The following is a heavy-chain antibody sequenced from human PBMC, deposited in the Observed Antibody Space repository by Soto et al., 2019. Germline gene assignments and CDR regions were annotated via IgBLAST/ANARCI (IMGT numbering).Heavy chain of an antibody. CDR1: GGTFSSYA. V-gene: IGHV1-69*01. Sequence: QVQLVQSGAEVKKPGSSVKVSCKASGGTFSSYAISWVRQAPGQGLEWMGGINPIFGTANYAQKFQSRVTITAVENTSTAYMELSSLRSEDTAVYYCARRDGDRDGYYYYYGMDVWGQGTTVTVSS. D-gene: IGHD2-21*02. CDR2: INPIFGTA. CDR3: ARRDGDRDGYYYYYGMDV. J-gene: IGHJ6*02.